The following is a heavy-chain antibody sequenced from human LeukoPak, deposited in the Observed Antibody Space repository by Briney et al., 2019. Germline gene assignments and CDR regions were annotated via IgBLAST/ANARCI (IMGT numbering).Heavy chain of an antibody. CDR2: FHNSGTS. V-gene: IGHV4-59*01. CDR3: TRGAGWLIDY. D-gene: IGHD3-16*01. J-gene: IGHJ4*02. Sequence: PSETLSLTCTVSDDSISDYYRGWIRQPPGKELGWIGYFHNSGTSTYNPSLKSRVTISADTSKNQFSLKLNSLTTADTAVYYCTRGAGWLIDYWGQGILVTVSS. CDR1: DDSISDYY.